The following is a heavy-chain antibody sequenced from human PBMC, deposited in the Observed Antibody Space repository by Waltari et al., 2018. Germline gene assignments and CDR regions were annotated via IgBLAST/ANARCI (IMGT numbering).Heavy chain of an antibody. CDR2: IIPILGIA. CDR3: ARDEGGRAYCGGDCSLFDY. Sequence: QVQLVQSGAEVKKPGSSVKVSCKASGGTFSSYAISWVRQAPGQGLEWMGGIIPILGIANYAQKFQGRVTITADESTSTAYMELSSLRSEDTAVYYCARDEGGRAYCGGDCSLFDYWGQGTLVTVSS. CDR1: GGTFSSYA. J-gene: IGHJ4*02. D-gene: IGHD2-21*01. V-gene: IGHV1-69*04.